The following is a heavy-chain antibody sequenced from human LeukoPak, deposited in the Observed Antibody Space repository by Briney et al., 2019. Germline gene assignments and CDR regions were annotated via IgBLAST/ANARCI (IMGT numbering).Heavy chain of an antibody. D-gene: IGHD2-15*01. CDR2: IDPSDFYT. Sequence: GESLKISCKGSGCSFTSYWISWVRQMPGKGLEWMGRIDPSDFYTNYSPSFQGHVTISADKSISTAYLQWSSLKASDTAMYYCARLVASDNWFDPWGQGTLVTVSS. V-gene: IGHV5-10-1*01. CDR1: GCSFTSYW. CDR3: ARLVASDNWFDP. J-gene: IGHJ5*02.